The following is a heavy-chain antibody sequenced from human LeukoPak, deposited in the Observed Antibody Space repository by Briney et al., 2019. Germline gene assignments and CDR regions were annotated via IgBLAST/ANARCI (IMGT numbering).Heavy chain of an antibody. J-gene: IGHJ6*02. CDR1: GFTFSSYA. Sequence: GGSLRLSCAASGFTFSSYAMSWVRQAPGKGLEWVSAIGGSGGSTYYADSVKGRFTISRDNSKNTLYLQMNSLRAEDTAVYYCASHDYYDSSGYYYAYYYYGMDVWGQGTTVTVSS. D-gene: IGHD3-22*01. V-gene: IGHV3-23*01. CDR3: ASHDYYDSSGYYYAYYYYGMDV. CDR2: IGGSGGST.